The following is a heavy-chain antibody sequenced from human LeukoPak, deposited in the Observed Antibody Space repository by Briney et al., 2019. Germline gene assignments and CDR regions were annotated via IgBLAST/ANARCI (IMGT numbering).Heavy chain of an antibody. D-gene: IGHD1-1*01. J-gene: IGHJ5*02. CDR1: GGSISSGGYS. V-gene: IGHV4-61*02. Sequence: SETLSLTCAVSGGSISSGGYSWSWIRQPAGKGLEWIGRIYTSGSTNYNPSLKSRVTMSVDTSKNQFSLKLSSVTAADTAVYYCARTGEPYNWFDPWGQGTLVTVSS. CDR3: ARTGEPYNWFDP. CDR2: IYTSGST.